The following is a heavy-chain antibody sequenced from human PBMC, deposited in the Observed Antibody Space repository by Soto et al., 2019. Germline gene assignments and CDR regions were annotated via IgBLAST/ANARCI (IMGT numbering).Heavy chain of an antibody. D-gene: IGHD2-15*01. V-gene: IGHV2-5*02. CDR2: IYWDDDK. CDR1: GFSFNTTGVG. Sequence: QITLKESGPTLVKPTQTLTLTCTFSGFSFNTTGVGVGWIRQPPGKALEWLAIIYWDDDKRYSPSLKSRLTITKDTSKNQVVLTVTTMDPVDTATYFCAHRAVLCSGGTCYSHPFDSWGQGTLVTVSS. J-gene: IGHJ4*02. CDR3: AHRAVLCSGGTCYSHPFDS.